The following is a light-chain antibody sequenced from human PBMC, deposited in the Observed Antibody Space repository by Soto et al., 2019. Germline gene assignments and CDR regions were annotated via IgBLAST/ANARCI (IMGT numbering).Light chain of an antibody. CDR3: QTWGTGIQV. J-gene: IGLJ2*01. V-gene: IGLV4-69*01. CDR1: SGHSSYA. CDR2: LNSDGSH. Sequence: QPVLTQSPSAAASLGASVKLTCTLSSGHSSYAIAWHQQQPEKGPRYLMKLNSDGSHSTGDGIPDRFSGSSSGAERYLTISSLQSEDEAEYYCQTWGTGIQVFGGGTQLTVL.